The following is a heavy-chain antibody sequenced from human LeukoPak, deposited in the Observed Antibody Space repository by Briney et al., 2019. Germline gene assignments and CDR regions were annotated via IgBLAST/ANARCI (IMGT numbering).Heavy chain of an antibody. CDR2: ISGGAAST. J-gene: IGHJ4*02. Sequence: GGTLRLSCAASGFTFSSYGVSWVRQAPGKGLEWVSAISGGAASTNYADSVKGRFTISRDNSKNTLYLQMNSLRAEDTAVYYCAKSGRYCSGGSCYQEASLDYWGQGTLVTVSS. V-gene: IGHV3-23*01. CDR3: AKSGRYCSGGSCYQEASLDY. D-gene: IGHD2-15*01. CDR1: GFTFSSYG.